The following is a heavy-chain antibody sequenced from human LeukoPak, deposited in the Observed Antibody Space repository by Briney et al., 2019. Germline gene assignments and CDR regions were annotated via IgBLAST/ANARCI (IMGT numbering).Heavy chain of an antibody. CDR3: ASWAGIVATYSGPFDF. CDR2: ISYDGSNK. CDR1: GFTFSSYA. J-gene: IGHJ4*01. V-gene: IGHV3-30*04. Sequence: PGGSLRLSCAASGFTFSSYAMHWVRQAPGKGLEWLAGISYDGSNKYYADAVKGRFTISRDDAKNSLSLQMNSLRGEDTGVYYCASWAGIVATYSGPFDFWGHGTLVTVSA. D-gene: IGHD3-22*01.